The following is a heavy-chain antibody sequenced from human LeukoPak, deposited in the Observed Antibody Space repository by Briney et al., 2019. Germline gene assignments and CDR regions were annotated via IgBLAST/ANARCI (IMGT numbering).Heavy chain of an antibody. Sequence: SETLSLTCTVSGGSISSYYWSWIRQPAGKGLEWMGRIYSSGSTIYNPPLKSRVTMSVDTSKNRFSLKLTSLTAADTAVYYCARDLPGATAGSMDVWGKGTTVTVSS. J-gene: IGHJ6*03. D-gene: IGHD6-13*01. CDR1: GGSISSYY. CDR3: ARDLPGATAGSMDV. V-gene: IGHV4-4*07. CDR2: IYSSGST.